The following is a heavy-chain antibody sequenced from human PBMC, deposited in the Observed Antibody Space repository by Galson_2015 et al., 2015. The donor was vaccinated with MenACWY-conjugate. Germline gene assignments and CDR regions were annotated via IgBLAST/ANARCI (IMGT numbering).Heavy chain of an antibody. Sequence: SLRLSCAASGFTFSTYNMHWVRQAPGKGLEWLSFIASGTGSTIYYTDSVKGRFTISRDNAKNSLYLQMNSLRDEDTALYYCGRDNNWAVDFWGPGTLVTVSS. CDR1: GFTFSTYN. V-gene: IGHV3-48*02. D-gene: IGHD5-24*01. CDR2: IASGTGSTI. J-gene: IGHJ4*02. CDR3: GRDNNWAVDF.